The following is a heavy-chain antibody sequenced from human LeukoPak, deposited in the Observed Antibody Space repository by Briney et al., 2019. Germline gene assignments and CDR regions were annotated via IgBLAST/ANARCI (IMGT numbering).Heavy chain of an antibody. CDR3: AGVLLWFGESNWFDP. CDR2: INAGNGNT. D-gene: IGHD3-10*01. CDR1: GYTFTSYA. J-gene: IGHJ5*02. V-gene: IGHV1-3*01. Sequence: ASVKVSCKASGYTFTSYAMHWVRQAPGQRLEWMGWINAGNGNTKYSQKFQGRVTITRDTSASTAYMELSSLRSEDTAVYYRAGVLLWFGESNWFDPWGQGTLVTVSS.